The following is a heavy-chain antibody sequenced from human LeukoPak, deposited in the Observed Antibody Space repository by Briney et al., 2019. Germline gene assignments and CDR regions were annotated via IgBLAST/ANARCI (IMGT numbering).Heavy chain of an antibody. CDR1: GFTFGDYA. J-gene: IGHJ6*03. V-gene: IGHV3-49*03. CDR2: IRSKAYGGTT. Sequence: GGSLRLSCTASGFTFGDYAMSWFRQAPGKGLEWVGFIRSKAYGGTTEYAASVKGRFTISRDDSKSIAYLQMNSLKTEDTAVYYCTRDPFARIGALWHYYYMDVWGKGTTVTVSS. CDR3: TRDPFARIGALWHYYYMDV. D-gene: IGHD2-15*01.